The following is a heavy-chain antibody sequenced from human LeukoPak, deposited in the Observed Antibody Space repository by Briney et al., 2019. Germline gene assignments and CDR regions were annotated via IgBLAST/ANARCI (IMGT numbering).Heavy chain of an antibody. V-gene: IGHV4-59*01. D-gene: IGHD6-19*01. CDR2: IYYSGST. CDR3: ARVGRGWPFDY. CDR1: GGSISSYY. Sequence: SETLPLTCTVSGGSISSYYWSWIRQPPGKGLEWIGYIYYSGSTNYNPSLKSRVTISVDTSKNQFSLKLSSVTAADTAVYYCARVGRGWPFDYWGQGTLVTVSS. J-gene: IGHJ4*02.